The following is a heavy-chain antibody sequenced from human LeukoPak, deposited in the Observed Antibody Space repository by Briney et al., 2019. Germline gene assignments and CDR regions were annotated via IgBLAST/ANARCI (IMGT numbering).Heavy chain of an antibody. D-gene: IGHD3-22*01. V-gene: IGHV3-21*04. Sequence: GGSLRLSCAASGFTFSSYIMNWVRQAPGKGLEWVSSISSSSSYMYYADSVKGRFTISRDNAKNSLYLQMNSLRAEDTAVYYCAKAYGTNGYYQLPIGFWGQGTLVTASS. J-gene: IGHJ4*02. CDR2: ISSSSSYM. CDR3: AKAYGTNGYYQLPIGF. CDR1: GFTFSSYI.